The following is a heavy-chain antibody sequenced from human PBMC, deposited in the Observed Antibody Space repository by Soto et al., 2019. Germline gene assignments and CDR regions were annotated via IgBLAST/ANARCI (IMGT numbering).Heavy chain of an antibody. Sequence: PSETLSLTCAVYGGSFSGYYWSWIRQPPGKGLDWIGEINHSGSTNYNPSLKSRVTISVDTSKNQFSLNLSSVTAADTAVYYCAGGRGRQQLVMSYYYGMDVWGQGTTVTVSS. J-gene: IGHJ6*02. CDR2: INHSGST. V-gene: IGHV4-34*01. CDR3: AGGRGRQQLVMSYYYGMDV. CDR1: GGSFSGYY. D-gene: IGHD6-13*01.